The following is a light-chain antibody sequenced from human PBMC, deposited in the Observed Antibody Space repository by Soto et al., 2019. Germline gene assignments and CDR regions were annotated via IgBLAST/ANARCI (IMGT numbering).Light chain of an antibody. CDR1: QSISNH. CDR2: AAS. J-gene: IGKJ1*01. V-gene: IGKV1-39*01. Sequence: DIQMTQSPSSLSASVEDRVIITCRASQSISNHLNWYQQKPGKAPKLLIFAASSLQSGVPSRFSGRRSGPDVTLTISSLQPEDFATYYCQRSYSSPTTFGQGTKVEIK. CDR3: QRSYSSPTT.